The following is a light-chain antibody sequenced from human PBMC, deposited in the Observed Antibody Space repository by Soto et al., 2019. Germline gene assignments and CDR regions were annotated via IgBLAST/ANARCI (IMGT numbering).Light chain of an antibody. Sequence: DIQMTQSPSSLSASVGDRVTITCRASQDINNYLAWYQQKPGKPPKLLIYAASTLQSGVPSRFSGGGSGTDFTLTINSLQPEDVATYYCQRYTNGPPVTFGPGNKV. J-gene: IGKJ3*01. CDR3: QRYTNGPPVT. CDR1: QDINNY. V-gene: IGKV1-27*01. CDR2: AAS.